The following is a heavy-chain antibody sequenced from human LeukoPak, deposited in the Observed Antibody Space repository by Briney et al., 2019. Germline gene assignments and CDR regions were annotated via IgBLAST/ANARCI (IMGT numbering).Heavy chain of an antibody. V-gene: IGHV1-24*01. CDR1: GGTFSRYG. D-gene: IGHD2-8*01. CDR2: FDPEDGET. CDR3: ATVNEGPD. J-gene: IGHJ4*02. Sequence: GSSVKVSCKASGGTFSRYGINWVRQAPGKGLEWMGGFDPEDGETIYAQKFQGRVTMTEDTSTDTAYMELSSLRSEDTAVYYCATVNEGPDWGQGTLVTVSS.